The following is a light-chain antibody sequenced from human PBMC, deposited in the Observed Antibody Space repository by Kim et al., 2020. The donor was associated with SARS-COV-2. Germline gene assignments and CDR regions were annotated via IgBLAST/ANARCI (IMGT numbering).Light chain of an antibody. Sequence: ASVGDRVTITCRTSQSISSHLNWYHQNPGGAPKLLIYAASTLQGGVPSRFSGSGSETDFTLTISSLQPEDFGTYFCQQSYITPFTFGPGTKVDIK. V-gene: IGKV1-39*01. CDR3: QQSYITPFT. CDR2: AAS. CDR1: QSISSH. J-gene: IGKJ3*01.